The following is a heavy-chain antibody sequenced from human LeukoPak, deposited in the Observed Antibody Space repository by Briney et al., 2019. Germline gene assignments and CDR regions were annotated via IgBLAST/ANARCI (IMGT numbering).Heavy chain of an antibody. V-gene: IGHV4-34*01. CDR2: INHSGST. D-gene: IGHD6-19*01. CDR1: GGSFSGHY. Sequence: SETLSLTCAVYGGSFSGHYWSWIRQPPGKGLEWIGEINHSGSTNYNPSLKSRVTISVDTSKNQFSLKLSSVTAADTAVYYCARVPGGWSLDYWGQGTLVTVSS. J-gene: IGHJ4*02. CDR3: ARVPGGWSLDY.